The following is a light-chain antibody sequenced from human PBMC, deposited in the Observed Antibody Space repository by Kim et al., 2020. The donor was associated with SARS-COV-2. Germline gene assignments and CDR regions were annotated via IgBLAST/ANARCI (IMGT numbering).Light chain of an antibody. CDR2: TNK. V-gene: IGLV1-44*01. Sequence: QSVLTQPPSASGTPGQRVTISCSGSSSNIGSNTVNWYQQFPGTAPKLLIYTNKQRPSGVPARFSASKSGTSASLAISGLQSEDEADFYCAAWDDSLNGVVFGGGTKVTVL. J-gene: IGLJ2*01. CDR3: AAWDDSLNGVV. CDR1: SSNIGSNT.